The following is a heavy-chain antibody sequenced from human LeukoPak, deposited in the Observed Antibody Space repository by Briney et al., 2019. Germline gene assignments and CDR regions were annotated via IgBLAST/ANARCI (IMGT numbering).Heavy chain of an antibody. D-gene: IGHD3/OR15-3a*01. CDR3: ARDETYDLNAFDI. CDR2: ISYDGSNK. CDR1: GFTFSSYA. Sequence: PGGSLRLSCAASGFTFSSYAMHWVRQAPGKGLKWVAVISYDGSNKYYADSVKGRFTISRDNSKNTLYLQMNSLRAEDTAVYYCARDETYDLNAFDIWGQGTMVTVSS. V-gene: IGHV3-30-3*01. J-gene: IGHJ3*02.